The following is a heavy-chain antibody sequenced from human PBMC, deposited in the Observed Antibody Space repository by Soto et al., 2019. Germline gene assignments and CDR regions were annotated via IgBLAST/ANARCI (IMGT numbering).Heavy chain of an antibody. V-gene: IGHV4-4*07. CDR3: VRDGSKSLRDWFDP. D-gene: IGHD3-16*01. CDR1: GTSIRGYY. Sequence: QVQLEESGPGLLKPSETLSLTCNVSGTSIRGYYWSWIRQSAGKGLEWIGRIYATGTTNYSPSLNSRITMSVDTSKRQLSLKLTSVTSADTGIYYCVRDGSKSLRDWFDPWGGGISVAVSS. J-gene: IGHJ5*02. CDR2: IYATGTT.